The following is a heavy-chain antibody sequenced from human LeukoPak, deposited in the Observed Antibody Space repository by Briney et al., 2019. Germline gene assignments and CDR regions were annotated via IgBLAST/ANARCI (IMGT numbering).Heavy chain of an antibody. V-gene: IGHV3-11*05. J-gene: IGHJ6*02. CDR3: ARDYYGSGSSYTYYYYGMDV. Sequence: GGSLRLSCAASGFTFSSYAMSWVRQAPGKGLEWVSFISSSSSYANYADSVKGRFTISRDNAKNSLFLQMNSLRAEDTAVYYCARDYYGSGSSYTYYYYGMDVWGQGTTVTVSS. D-gene: IGHD3-10*01. CDR1: GFTFSSYA. CDR2: ISSSSSYA.